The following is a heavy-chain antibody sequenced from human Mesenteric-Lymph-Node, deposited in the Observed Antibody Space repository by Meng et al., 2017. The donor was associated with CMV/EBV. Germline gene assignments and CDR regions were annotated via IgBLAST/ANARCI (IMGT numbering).Heavy chain of an antibody. J-gene: IGHJ4*02. CDR2: MRYDGSNK. Sequence: FTFSSYGMHWVRQAPGKGLEWVAFMRYDGSNKYYGDSVRGRFTISRDNSKNTLYLQMNRLRTEDTAVYYCAKDSDWAVTQPVSYFDYWGQGTLVTVSS. CDR1: FTFSSYG. D-gene: IGHD4-11*01. CDR3: AKDSDWAVTQPVSYFDY. V-gene: IGHV3-30*02.